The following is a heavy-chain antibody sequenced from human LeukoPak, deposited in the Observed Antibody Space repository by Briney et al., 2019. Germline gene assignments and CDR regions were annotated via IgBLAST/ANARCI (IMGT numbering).Heavy chain of an antibody. CDR1: GGSISSGGYY. D-gene: IGHD2-15*01. V-gene: IGHV4-31*03. CDR3: AREVVRLNWFDP. J-gene: IGHJ5*02. Sequence: SQTLSLTCTVSGGSISSGGYYWSWIRQHPGKGLEWIGYIYYSGSTYYNPSLKSRVTISVYTSKNQFSLKLSSVTAADTAVYYCAREVVRLNWFDPWGQGTLVTVSS. CDR2: IYYSGST.